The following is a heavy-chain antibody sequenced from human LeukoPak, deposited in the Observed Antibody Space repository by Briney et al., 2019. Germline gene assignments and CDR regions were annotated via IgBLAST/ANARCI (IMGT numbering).Heavy chain of an antibody. CDR2: INPNSGGT. CDR1: GYTFTGYY. D-gene: IGHD2-15*01. Sequence: VASVKVSCKASGYTFTGYYMHWVRQAPGQGLEWMGRINPNSGGTNYARKFQGRVTMTRDTSISTAYLQWSSLKASDSAMYYCARRCSGGNCYSFDYWGQGSLVTVSS. V-gene: IGHV1-2*06. J-gene: IGHJ4*02. CDR3: ARRCSGGNCYSFDY.